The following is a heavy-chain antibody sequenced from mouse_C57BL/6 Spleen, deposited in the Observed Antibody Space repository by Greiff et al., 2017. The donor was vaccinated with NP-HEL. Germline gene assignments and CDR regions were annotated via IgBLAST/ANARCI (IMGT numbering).Heavy chain of an antibody. Sequence: QVQLKQSGAELVRPGASVKLSCKASGYTFTDYYINWVKQRPGQGLEWIARIYPGSGNTYYNEKFKGKATLTAEKSSSTAYMQLSSLTSEDSAVYFCARGDGYWGYWGQGTTLTVSS. V-gene: IGHV1-76*01. J-gene: IGHJ2*01. CDR1: GYTFTDYY. CDR2: IYPGSGNT. D-gene: IGHD2-3*01. CDR3: ARGDGYWGY.